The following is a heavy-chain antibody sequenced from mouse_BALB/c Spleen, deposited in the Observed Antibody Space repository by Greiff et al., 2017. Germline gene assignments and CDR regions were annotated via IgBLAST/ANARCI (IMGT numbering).Heavy chain of an antibody. D-gene: IGHD1-1*01. V-gene: IGHV3-6*02. Sequence: EVQLQESGPGLVKPSQSLSLTCSVTGYSITSGYYWNWIRQFPGNKLEWMGYISYDGSNNYNPSLKNRISITRDTSKNQFFLKLNSVTTEDTATYYCAITTVVATRAGYYFDYWGQGTTLTVSS. CDR3: AITTVVATRAGYYFDY. CDR1: GYSITSGYY. J-gene: IGHJ2*01. CDR2: ISYDGSN.